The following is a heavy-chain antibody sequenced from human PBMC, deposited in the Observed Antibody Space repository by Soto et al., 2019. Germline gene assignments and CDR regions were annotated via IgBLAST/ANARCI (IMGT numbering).Heavy chain of an antibody. Sequence: QVQLVQSGAEVKRSGSSVMVSCKASGGTLSNFAISWVRQAPGQGLEWMGGIIPVFGVPNFAKNFQGRLTITADESTATAHMELSSLRSEDTAVYYCARGRIVLVGSRTYYVMDVWGQGTTVTVSS. CDR3: ARGRIVLVGSRTYYVMDV. V-gene: IGHV1-69*01. J-gene: IGHJ6*02. CDR1: GGTLSNFA. CDR2: IIPVFGVP. D-gene: IGHD2-2*01.